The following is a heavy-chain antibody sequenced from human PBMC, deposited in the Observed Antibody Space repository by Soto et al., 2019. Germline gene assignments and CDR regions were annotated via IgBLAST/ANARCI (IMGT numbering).Heavy chain of an antibody. CDR2: ISSSGSTI. CDR1: GFTFSSYE. V-gene: IGHV3-48*03. Sequence: PGGSLRLSCAASGFTFSSYEMNWVRQAPGKGLEWVSYISSSGSTIYYADSVKGRFTVSRDNAKNSLYLQMNSLRAEDTAVYYCARDAVPYIFDYWGQGTLVTVSS. J-gene: IGHJ4*02. D-gene: IGHD1-1*01. CDR3: ARDAVPYIFDY.